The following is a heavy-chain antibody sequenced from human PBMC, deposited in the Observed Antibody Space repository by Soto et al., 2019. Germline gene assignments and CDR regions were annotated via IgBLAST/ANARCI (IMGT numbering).Heavy chain of an antibody. J-gene: IGHJ4*02. CDR1: GFTFSSYW. Sequence: EVQVVESGGGLVQPGGSLRLSCAASGFTFSSYWMSWVRQAPGTGLEWVANIKEDGSEKNYVDSVKGQFTISRDNANNSLYLQINSLRAEDTAVYYCARERYYYGSGDYWGQGTLVTFSS. D-gene: IGHD3-10*01. V-gene: IGHV3-7*01. CDR3: ARERYYYGSGDY. CDR2: IKEDGSEK.